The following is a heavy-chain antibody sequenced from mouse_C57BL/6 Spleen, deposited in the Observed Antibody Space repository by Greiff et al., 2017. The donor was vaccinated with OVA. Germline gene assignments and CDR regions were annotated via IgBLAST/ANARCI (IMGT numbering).Heavy chain of an antibody. CDR2: IDPETGGT. J-gene: IGHJ1*03. CDR3: TRVEGYYGSSYGYFDV. V-gene: IGHV1-15*01. CDR1: GYTFTDYE. Sequence: QVQLQQSGAELVRPGASVTLSCKASGYTFTDYEMHWVKQTPVHGLEWIGAIDPETGGTAYNQKFKGKAILTADKSSSTAYMELRSLTSEDSAVYYCTRVEGYYGSSYGYFDVWGTGTTVTVSS. D-gene: IGHD1-1*01.